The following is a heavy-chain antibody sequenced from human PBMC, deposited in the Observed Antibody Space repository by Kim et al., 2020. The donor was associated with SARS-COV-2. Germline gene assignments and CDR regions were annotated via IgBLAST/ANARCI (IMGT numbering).Heavy chain of an antibody. J-gene: IGHJ5*02. CDR3: ARRTIAARRGDWFDP. D-gene: IGHD6-6*01. CDR2: IYPGDSDT. V-gene: IGHV5-51*01. CDR1: GYSFTSYW. Sequence: GESLKISCKGSGYSFTSYWIGWVRQMPGKGLEWMGIIYPGDSDTRYSPSFQGQVTISADKSISTAYLQWSSLKASDTAMYYCARRTIAARRGDWFDPWGQGTLVTVSS.